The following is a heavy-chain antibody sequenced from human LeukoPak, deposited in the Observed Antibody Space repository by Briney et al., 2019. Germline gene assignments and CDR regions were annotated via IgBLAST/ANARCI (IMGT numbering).Heavy chain of an antibody. V-gene: IGHV3-23*01. J-gene: IGHJ3*02. Sequence: GSLRLSCAASGFTFSSYAMSWVRQAPGKGLEWVSAISGSGGSTYYADSVKGRFTISRDNSKNTLYLQMNSLRAEDTAVYYCARWNPRTDAFDIWGQGTMVTVSS. CDR3: ARWNPRTDAFDI. CDR1: GFTFSSYA. D-gene: IGHD1-1*01. CDR2: ISGSGGST.